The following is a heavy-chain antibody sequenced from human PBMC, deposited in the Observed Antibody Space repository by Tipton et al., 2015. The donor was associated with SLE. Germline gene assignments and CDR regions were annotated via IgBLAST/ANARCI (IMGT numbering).Heavy chain of an antibody. CDR1: GDTFNTYA. Sequence: QLVQSGAEVREPGSSVKVSCKASGDTFNTYAFTWVRQAPGQGLEWMGAIIPIIGITKYAQDFQDRVTISTDESTNTAYMGLTSLTSDDTAVYLCARGRDQLPTSDYWGQGTLVTVSS. J-gene: IGHJ4*02. CDR3: ARGRDQLPTSDY. CDR2: IIPIIGIT. D-gene: IGHD2-2*01. V-gene: IGHV1-69*01.